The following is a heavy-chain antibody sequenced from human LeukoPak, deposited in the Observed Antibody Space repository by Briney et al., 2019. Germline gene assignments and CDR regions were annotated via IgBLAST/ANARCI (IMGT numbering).Heavy chain of an antibody. Sequence: SVKVSCKASGGTFSSYAISWVRQAPGQGLEWMGRIIPILGIANYAQKFQGRVTITADKSTSTAYMELSSLRSEDTAVYYCAGPAMTTVVTLDAFDIWGQGTMVTVSS. CDR2: IIPILGIA. D-gene: IGHD4-23*01. J-gene: IGHJ3*02. CDR3: AGPAMTTVVTLDAFDI. CDR1: GGTFSSYA. V-gene: IGHV1-69*04.